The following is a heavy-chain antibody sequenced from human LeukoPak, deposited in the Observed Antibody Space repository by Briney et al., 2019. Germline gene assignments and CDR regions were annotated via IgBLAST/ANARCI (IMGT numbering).Heavy chain of an antibody. Sequence: GGSLRLSCAASGFTFSSYWMHWVRQAPGKGLVWVSRINSDGSSTSYADSVKGRFTISRDNAKNTLYLQMNSLRAEDTAVYYCCSSWYYHYYYMDVWGKGTTVTISS. J-gene: IGHJ6*03. D-gene: IGHD6-13*01. CDR2: INSDGSST. V-gene: IGHV3-74*01. CDR1: GFTFSSYW. CDR3: CSSWYYHYYYMDV.